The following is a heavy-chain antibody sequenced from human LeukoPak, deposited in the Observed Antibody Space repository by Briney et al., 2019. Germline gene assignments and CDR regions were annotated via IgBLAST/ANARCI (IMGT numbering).Heavy chain of an antibody. CDR3: ARPIRGYSYGYQYY. CDR1: GFTFSSYA. V-gene: IGHV3-30-3*01. Sequence: PGGSLRLSCAVSGFTFSSYAMHWVRQAPGKGLEWVAVISYDGSNQNYADSVKDRFTISRDNSKNTLYLQVNSLRAEDTAVYYCARPIRGYSYGYQYYWGQGTLVTVSS. CDR2: ISYDGSNQ. D-gene: IGHD5-18*01. J-gene: IGHJ4*02.